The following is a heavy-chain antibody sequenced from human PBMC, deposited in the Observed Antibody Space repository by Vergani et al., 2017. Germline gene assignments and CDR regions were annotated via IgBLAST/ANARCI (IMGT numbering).Heavy chain of an antibody. CDR3: ARDRRALLTYYYGSGSPYYGMDV. V-gene: IGHV3-23*01. CDR1: GFTFSSYA. D-gene: IGHD3-10*01. J-gene: IGHJ6*02. CDR2: ISGSGGST. Sequence: EVQLLESGGGLVQPGGSLRLSCAASGFTFSSYAMSWVRQAPGKGLEWVSAISGSGGSTYYADSVKGRFTISRDNAKNSLYLQMNSLRAEDTAVYYCARDRRALLTYYYGSGSPYYGMDVWGQGTTVTVSS.